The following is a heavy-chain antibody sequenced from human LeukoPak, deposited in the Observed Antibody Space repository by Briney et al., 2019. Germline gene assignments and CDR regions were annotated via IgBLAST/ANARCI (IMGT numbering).Heavy chain of an antibody. V-gene: IGHV3-23*01. CDR1: GFTFSSYA. D-gene: IGHD2-2*01. J-gene: IGHJ4*02. CDR3: AKDSLGYCSSTSCPASYFDY. CDR2: ISGSGGST. Sequence: GGSLRLSCAASGFTFSSYAMSWVRQAPGKGLEWVSAISGSGGSTYYADSVKGRSTISRDNSKNTLYLQMNSLRAEDTAVYYCAKDSLGYCSSTSCPASYFDYWGQGTLVTVSS.